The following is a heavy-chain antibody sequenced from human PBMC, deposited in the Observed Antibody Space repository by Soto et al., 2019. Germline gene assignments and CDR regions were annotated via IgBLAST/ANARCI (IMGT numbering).Heavy chain of an antibody. D-gene: IGHD3-10*01. CDR1: GFTFSSYD. J-gene: IGHJ4*02. CDR3: ARARADGSGALDY. Sequence: GGSLRLSCAASGFTFSSYDMHWVRQATGKGLEWVSAIGTAGDTYYPGSVKGRFTISRENDKNSLYLQMNSLRAGDTAVYYCARARADGSGALDYWGQGTLVTVSS. CDR2: IGTAGDT. V-gene: IGHV3-13*01.